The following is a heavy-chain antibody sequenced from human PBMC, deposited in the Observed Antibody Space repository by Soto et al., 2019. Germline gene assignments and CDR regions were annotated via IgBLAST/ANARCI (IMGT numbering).Heavy chain of an antibody. CDR2: IYYTGST. J-gene: IGHJ4*02. V-gene: IGHV4-39*01. D-gene: IGHD3-22*01. Sequence: ETLSLTCTVSGGSSISSSYYWGWIRQPPGKGLEWIGSIYYTGSTNYNPSLKSRITISVDTSRNPFSLELNSVTAADTAVYYCARPNSSGYYYWDYWGQGILVTLSS. CDR1: GGSSISSSYY. CDR3: ARPNSSGYYYWDY.